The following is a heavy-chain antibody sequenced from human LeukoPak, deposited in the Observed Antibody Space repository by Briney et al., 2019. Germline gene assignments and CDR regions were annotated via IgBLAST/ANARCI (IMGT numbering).Heavy chain of an antibody. D-gene: IGHD5-12*01. CDR2: IYGGGST. V-gene: IGHV3-53*01. CDR3: ARDSGYPLHYFDY. CDR1: GFTVSSNY. Sequence: GGSLRLSCAASGFTVSSNYMSWVRQAPGKGLEWVSVIYGGGSTYYADSVKGRFTISRDNSKNTLYLQMNSLRAEDTAVYYCARDSGYPLHYFDYWGQGTLVTVSS. J-gene: IGHJ4*02.